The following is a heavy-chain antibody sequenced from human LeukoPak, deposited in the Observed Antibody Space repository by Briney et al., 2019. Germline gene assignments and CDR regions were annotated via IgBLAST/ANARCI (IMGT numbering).Heavy chain of an antibody. D-gene: IGHD6-19*01. J-gene: IGHJ5*02. V-gene: IGHV4-59*01. CDR2: IYYSGST. CDR1: GGSISSYY. CDR3: ARARSSLLGHWFDP. Sequence: PSETLSLTCTVSGGSISSYYWSWIRQPPGKGLEWIGYIYYSGSTNYNPSLKSRVTISVDTSKNQFSLKLSSVTAADTAVYYCARARSSLLGHWFDPWGQGTLVTVSS.